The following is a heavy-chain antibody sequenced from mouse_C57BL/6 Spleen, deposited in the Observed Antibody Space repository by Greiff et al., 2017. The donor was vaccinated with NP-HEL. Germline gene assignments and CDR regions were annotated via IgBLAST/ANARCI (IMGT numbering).Heavy chain of an antibody. CDR2: ISSGSSTI. CDR3: ARPPFAY. V-gene: IGHV5-17*01. Sequence: LVESGGGLVKPGGSLKLSCAASGFTFSDYGMHWVRQAPEKGLEWVAYISSGSSTIYYADTVKGRFTISRDNAKNTLFLQMTSLRSEDTAMYYCARPPFAYWGQGTLVTVSA. J-gene: IGHJ3*01. CDR1: GFTFSDYG.